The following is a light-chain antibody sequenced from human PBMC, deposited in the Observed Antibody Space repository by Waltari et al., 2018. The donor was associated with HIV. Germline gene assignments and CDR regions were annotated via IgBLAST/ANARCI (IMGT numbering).Light chain of an antibody. J-gene: IGKJ2*01. CDR3: QQSYSTPYT. Sequence: DIQMTQSPSSLSASVGDRVTITCRASQSISSYLNWYQQKPGKAPNLLIYAASSLQSGVPSRFSGSGSATDFTLTISSLQPEDFATYYCQQSYSTPYTFGQGTKLEI. V-gene: IGKV1-39*01. CDR2: AAS. CDR1: QSISSY.